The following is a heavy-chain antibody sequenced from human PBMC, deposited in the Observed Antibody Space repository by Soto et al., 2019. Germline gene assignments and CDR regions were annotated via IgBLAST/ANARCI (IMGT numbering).Heavy chain of an antibody. CDR1: GGSISSSSYF. V-gene: IGHV4-39*01. CDR3: ARSPTRTNYADRFDP. D-gene: IGHD4-4*01. CDR2: IYYSGST. J-gene: IGHJ5*02. Sequence: PSETLSLTCSVSGGSISSSSYFWGWIRQPPGKGLEWIGSIYYSGSTYYNPSLKSRVTVSVDTSKNQFSLKLSSVTAADTAVYYCARSPTRTNYADRFDPWRQGTMVTV.